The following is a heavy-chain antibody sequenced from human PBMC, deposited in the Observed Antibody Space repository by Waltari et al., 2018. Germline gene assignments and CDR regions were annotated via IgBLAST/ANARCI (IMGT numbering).Heavy chain of an antibody. V-gene: IGHV1-2*02. J-gene: IGHJ4*02. Sequence: QVQLVQSGAEVKKPGASVKVSCKASGYTFTGYYMHWVRQAPGQGLEWMGGINPNSGGINYAQKCQGRVTMTRDTSISTAYMELSRLGSDETAVYYCARVLVGEYDLDYWGQGTLVTVSS. CDR1: GYTFTGYY. D-gene: IGHD3-3*01. CDR2: INPNSGGI. CDR3: ARVLVGEYDLDY.